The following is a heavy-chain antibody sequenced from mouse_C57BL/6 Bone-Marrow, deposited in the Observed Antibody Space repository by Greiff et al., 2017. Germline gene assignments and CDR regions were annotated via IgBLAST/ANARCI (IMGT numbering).Heavy chain of an antibody. CDR3: AREEVTGGFAY. CDR2: IDPSDSYT. Sequence: QVQLQQSGAELVRPGTSVKLSCKASGYTFTSYWMHWVKQRPGQGLEWIGVIDPSDSYTNYNQKFKGKATLTVDTSSSTAYMQLSSLTSEDSAVYYCAREEVTGGFAYWGQGTLVTVSA. V-gene: IGHV1-59*01. CDR1: GYTFTSYW. J-gene: IGHJ3*01.